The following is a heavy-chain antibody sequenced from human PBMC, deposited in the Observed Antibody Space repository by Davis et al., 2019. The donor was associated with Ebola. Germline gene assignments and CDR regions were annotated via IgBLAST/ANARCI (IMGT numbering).Heavy chain of an antibody. Sequence: MPSETLSLTCTVSGGSISNYYWSWIRQPPGKGLEWMGYIYYTGSTNYNPSLKSRVIMSVDTSKNQFSLTVNSVTAADTAVYYCASFRGRQQLVDYYFDYWGQGTLVTVSS. V-gene: IGHV4-59*01. CDR2: IYYTGST. J-gene: IGHJ4*02. CDR1: GGSISNYY. D-gene: IGHD6-13*01. CDR3: ASFRGRQQLVDYYFDY.